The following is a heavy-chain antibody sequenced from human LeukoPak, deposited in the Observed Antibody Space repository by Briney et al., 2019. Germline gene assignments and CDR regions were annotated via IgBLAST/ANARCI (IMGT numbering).Heavy chain of an antibody. CDR2: INPNSGGT. V-gene: IGHV1-2*02. D-gene: IGHD6-19*01. CDR3: ASARAVAETIFDY. J-gene: IGHJ4*02. CDR1: GYTFTGYY. Sequence: ASVKVPCKASGYTFTGYYMHWVRQAPGQGLEWMGWINPNSGGTNYAQKFQGRVTMTRDTSISTAYMELSRLRSDDTAVYYCASARAVAETIFDYWGQGTLVTVSS.